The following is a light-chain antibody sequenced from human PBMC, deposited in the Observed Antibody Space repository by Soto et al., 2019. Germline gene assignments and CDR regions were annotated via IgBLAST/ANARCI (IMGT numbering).Light chain of an antibody. CDR2: AAS. CDR3: QQSDSTLYT. Sequence: DIPMTQSPSSLSASVGDRVTITCRASQSISSYLNWYQQKPGKAPKLLIYAASSLPSGVPSRFSGSGSGTDFTLTISSLQPEDFATYYCQQSDSTLYTFGQGTKLEIK. CDR1: QSISSY. V-gene: IGKV1-39*01. J-gene: IGKJ2*01.